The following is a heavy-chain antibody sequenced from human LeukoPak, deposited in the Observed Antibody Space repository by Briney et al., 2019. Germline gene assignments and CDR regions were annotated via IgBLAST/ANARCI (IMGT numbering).Heavy chain of an antibody. V-gene: IGHV4-59*08. CDR2: IYYSGSA. CDR1: GGSISSYY. J-gene: IGHJ3*02. Sequence: SETLSLTCTVSGGSISSYYWSWIRQPPGKGLEWIGYIYYSGSANYNPSLKSRVAISVDTSKNQFSLKLSSVTAADTAVYYCARHGMKLLGAFDIWGQGTMVTVSS. D-gene: IGHD1-26*01. CDR3: ARHGMKLLGAFDI.